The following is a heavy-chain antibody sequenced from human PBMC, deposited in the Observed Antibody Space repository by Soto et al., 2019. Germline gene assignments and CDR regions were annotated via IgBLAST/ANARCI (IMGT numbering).Heavy chain of an antibody. D-gene: IGHD3-22*01. CDR2: ISAFNGKT. Sequence: QIQLVQSGAGVKKPDASVKVSCKASGYSFNIYGINGVRQAPGQGLEWMGWISAFNGKTNYAQNVQGRVTMTTDTSTSTAYVELRSLRSDDTAVYYCARDRVPKSSGFFPFDYWGHGTLVTVSS. CDR3: ARDRVPKSSGFFPFDY. J-gene: IGHJ4*01. V-gene: IGHV1-18*01. CDR1: GYSFNIYG.